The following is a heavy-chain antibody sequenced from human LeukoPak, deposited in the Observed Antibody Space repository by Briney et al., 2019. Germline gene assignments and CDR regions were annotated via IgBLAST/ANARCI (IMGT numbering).Heavy chain of an antibody. CDR2: INSDGSST. CDR3: VRDNDSIFDY. J-gene: IGHJ4*02. Sequence: GGSLRLSCAASGFTFSTSWMHWVRQAPGKGLVWVSRINSDGSSTRYADSVKGRFTISRDNAKNTLYLQMNSLRAEDTAVYYCVRDNDSIFDYWGQGTLVTVSS. V-gene: IGHV3-74*01. CDR1: GFTFSTSW. D-gene: IGHD2/OR15-2a*01.